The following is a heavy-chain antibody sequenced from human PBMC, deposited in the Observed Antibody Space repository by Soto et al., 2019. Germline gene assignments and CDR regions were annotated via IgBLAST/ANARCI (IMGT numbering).Heavy chain of an antibody. Sequence: ASVKVSCKASGYTFTSYDINWVRQATGQGLEWMGWMNPNSGNTGYAQKFQGRVTMTRNTSISTAYMELSSLRSEDTAVYYCARTGIDCYDSSGYQRGYWFDPWGQGTLVTVSS. CDR2: MNPNSGNT. V-gene: IGHV1-8*01. CDR3: ARTGIDCYDSSGYQRGYWFDP. D-gene: IGHD3-22*01. J-gene: IGHJ5*02. CDR1: GYTFTSYD.